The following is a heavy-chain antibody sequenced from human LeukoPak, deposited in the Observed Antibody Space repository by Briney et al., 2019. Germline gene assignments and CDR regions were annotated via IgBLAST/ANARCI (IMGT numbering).Heavy chain of an antibody. Sequence: GGSLRLSCAASGFTFSSYWMSWVRQASGKGLEWVANIKQDGSEKYYVDSVKGRFTISRDNAKNSLYLQMNSLRAEDTAVYYCASDPGIAAAGMNYYYYYYMDVWGKGTTVTVSS. V-gene: IGHV3-7*01. CDR2: IKQDGSEK. CDR3: ASDPGIAAAGMNYYYYYYMDV. D-gene: IGHD6-13*01. J-gene: IGHJ6*03. CDR1: GFTFSSYW.